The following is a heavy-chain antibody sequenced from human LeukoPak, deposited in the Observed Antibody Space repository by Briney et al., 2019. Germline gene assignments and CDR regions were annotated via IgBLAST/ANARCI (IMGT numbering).Heavy chain of an antibody. V-gene: IGHV4-39*07. CDR2: IYYSGST. D-gene: IGHD3-10*01. J-gene: IGHJ4*02. CDR3: ARVWFGELSPFDY. Sequence: SETLSLTCTVSSGSISTSNYYWGWVRQPPGKGLEWIGSIYYSGSTYYNPSLKSRVTISVDTSKDQFSLKLSSVTAADTAVYYCARVWFGELSPFDYWGQGTLVTVSS. CDR1: SGSISTSNYY.